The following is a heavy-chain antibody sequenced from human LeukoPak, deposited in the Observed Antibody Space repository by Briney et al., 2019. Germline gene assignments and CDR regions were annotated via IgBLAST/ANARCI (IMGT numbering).Heavy chain of an antibody. V-gene: IGHV1-46*01. J-gene: IGHJ4*02. Sequence: ASVKVSCKASGYTFTSYYMHWVRQAPGQGLEWMGIINPSGGSTSYAQKFQGRVTMTRDMSTSTVYMELSSLRSEDTAVYYCARDPEDTAGNYQIDYWGQGTLVTVSS. CDR3: ARDPEDTAGNYQIDY. CDR2: INPSGGST. D-gene: IGHD5-18*01. CDR1: GYTFTSYY.